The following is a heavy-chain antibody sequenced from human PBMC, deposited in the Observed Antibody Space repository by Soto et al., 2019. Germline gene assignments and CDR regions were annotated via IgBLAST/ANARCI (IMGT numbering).Heavy chain of an antibody. CDR2: ISGSGAAT. D-gene: IGHD3-3*01. Sequence: EVQLLESGGGLVQPGGSLRLSCASSVFTFSSYGMTWVRRPPGKGLEWVSAISGSGAATYYADSVQGRFTISRDNSNNTLYLQMNSLRAEDTAVYSCAKVLYGVVTYFDSWGQGTLVTVSS. V-gene: IGHV3-23*01. CDR3: AKVLYGVVTYFDS. J-gene: IGHJ4*02. CDR1: VFTFSSYG.